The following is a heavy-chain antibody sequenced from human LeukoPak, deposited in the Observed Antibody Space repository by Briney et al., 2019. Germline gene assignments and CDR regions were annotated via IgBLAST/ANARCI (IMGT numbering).Heavy chain of an antibody. V-gene: IGHV3-23*01. CDR3: ATTRYDYVWGSYRYTTLPLDY. CDR1: GFTFSSYA. J-gene: IGHJ4*02. D-gene: IGHD3-16*02. Sequence: PGGSLRLSCAASGFTFSSYAMSWVRQAPGKGLEWVSAISGSGGSTYYADSVKGRFTISRDNSKNTLYLQMNSLRAEDTAVYYCATTRYDYVWGSYRYTTLPLDYWGQGTLVTVSS. CDR2: ISGSGGST.